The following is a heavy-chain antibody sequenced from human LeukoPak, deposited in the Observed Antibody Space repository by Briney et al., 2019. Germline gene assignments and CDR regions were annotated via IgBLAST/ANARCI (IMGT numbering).Heavy chain of an antibody. V-gene: IGHV3-7*01. D-gene: IGHD6-13*01. Sequence: PGGSLRLSCAASGFTFSSYWMSWVRQAPGKGLEWVANIKQDESEKYHVDSVKGRFTISRDNAKNSLYLQMNSLRAEDTAVYYCARDHIAAAWTFDYWGQGTLVTVSS. CDR1: GFTFSSYW. CDR3: ARDHIAAAWTFDY. J-gene: IGHJ4*02. CDR2: IKQDESEK.